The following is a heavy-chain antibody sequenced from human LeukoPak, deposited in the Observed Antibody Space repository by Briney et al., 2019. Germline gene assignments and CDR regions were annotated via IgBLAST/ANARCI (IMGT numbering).Heavy chain of an antibody. J-gene: IGHJ4*02. CDR3: ARASGSYGGFDY. D-gene: IGHD1-26*01. CDR1: GFMFNSYG. Sequence: PGRSLRLSCSASGFMFNSYGMHWVRQAPGKGLEWVAVIWFDGSNKYYADSVKGRFTISRDNSKNTVYLQMNSLRGEDTAVYYCARASGSYGGFDYWGQGTLVTVSS. V-gene: IGHV3-33*01. CDR2: IWFDGSNK.